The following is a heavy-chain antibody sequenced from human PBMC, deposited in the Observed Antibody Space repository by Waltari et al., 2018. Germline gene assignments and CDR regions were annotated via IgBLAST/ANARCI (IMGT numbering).Heavy chain of an antibody. CDR2: INIDGGYF. CDR3: ARKGGRGYPYGPFYYDY. V-gene: IGHV3-74*01. CDR1: GFGFGHYW. Sequence: EVQLVESGGGLVQPGGSVRLSCAASGFGFGHYWMHWVRQATGKGLGWVSRINIDGGYFSYTDSVKGRFTISRDNAKNTVFLQLNSVRAEDTAVYYCARKGGRGYPYGPFYYDYWGQGTLVTVSS. D-gene: IGHD5-18*01. J-gene: IGHJ4*02.